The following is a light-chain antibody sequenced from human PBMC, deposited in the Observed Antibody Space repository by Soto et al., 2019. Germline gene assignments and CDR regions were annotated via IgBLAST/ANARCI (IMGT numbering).Light chain of an antibody. CDR1: SSDVGGYNY. CDR3: SSYTSSSTPLD. CDR2: DVS. Sequence: QSALTQPASVSGSPGQSITISCTGTSSDVGGYNYVSWYQHHPGKAPKLMIYDVSNRPSGVSNRFSGSKSGNTASLTISGLQAEDEADYYCSSYTSSSTPLDFGTGTKVTVL. V-gene: IGLV2-14*03. J-gene: IGLJ1*01.